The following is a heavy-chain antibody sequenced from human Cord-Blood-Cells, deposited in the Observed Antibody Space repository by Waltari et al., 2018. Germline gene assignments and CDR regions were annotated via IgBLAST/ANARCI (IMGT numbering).Heavy chain of an antibody. D-gene: IGHD3-10*01. J-gene: IGHJ4*02. CDR2: IYYSGRT. CDR3: ARPRTTGSSYFDY. CDR1: GGSISSSSYY. V-gene: IGHV4-39*01. Sequence: QLQLQESGPGLVKPSETLSLTCTVSGGSISSSSYYWGWTRPPPGKGLEWIGSIYYSGRTYYNPSLKSRVTISVDTSKNQFSLKLSSVTAADTAVYYCARPRTTGSSYFDYWGQGTLVTVSS.